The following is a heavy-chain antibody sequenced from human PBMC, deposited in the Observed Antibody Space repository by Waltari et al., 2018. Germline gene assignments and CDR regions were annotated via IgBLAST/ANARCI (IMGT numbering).Heavy chain of an antibody. CDR1: GYTFTGYY. J-gene: IGHJ4*02. CDR3: ARDLFGDSSGWYGY. D-gene: IGHD6-19*01. Sequence: QVQLVQSGAEVTKPGASVTVSCKASGYTFTGYYMHWVRQAPGQGLEWMGRMNPYKGGRNNAKKFQGRVTITRDTSISTAYMELSRLGSDDTAGEYWARDLFGDSSGWYGYWGQGTLVTVSS. CDR2: MNPYKGGR. V-gene: IGHV1-2*06.